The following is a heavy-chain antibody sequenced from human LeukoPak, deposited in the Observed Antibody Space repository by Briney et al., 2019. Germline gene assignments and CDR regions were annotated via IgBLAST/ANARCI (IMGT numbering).Heavy chain of an antibody. CDR1: GFTFRSYE. D-gene: IGHD2-2*01. Sequence: GGSLRLSCEDSGFTFRSYEMNWVRQAPGKGLEWIAYLSSSGSAFSYADSVKGRFTISRDNAKNSLYLQMNSLRAEDTAVYYCAKDGFYCSSTSCYLDYWGQGTLVTVSS. J-gene: IGHJ4*02. CDR2: LSSSGSAF. V-gene: IGHV3-48*03. CDR3: AKDGFYCSSTSCYLDY.